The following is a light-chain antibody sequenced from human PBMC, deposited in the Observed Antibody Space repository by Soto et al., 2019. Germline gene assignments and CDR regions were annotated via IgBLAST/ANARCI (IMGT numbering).Light chain of an antibody. CDR1: QSITSW. CDR3: QQYKTFPRT. J-gene: IGKJ1*01. Sequence: DIQMTQSPPTLSASVGDRVTITCRASQSITSWLAWYQQKPGKAPKFLIYDASSLESGVPSRFSGSGSGTEFTLTISSLQPDDFATCYCQQYKTFPRTFGQGTKVEIK. V-gene: IGKV1-5*01. CDR2: DAS.